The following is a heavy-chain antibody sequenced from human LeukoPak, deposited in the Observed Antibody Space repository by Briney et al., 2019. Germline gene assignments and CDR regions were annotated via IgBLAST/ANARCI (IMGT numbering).Heavy chain of an antibody. CDR1: GFTFSSYA. D-gene: IGHD3-22*01. J-gene: IGHJ4*02. CDR2: ISGSGGST. CDR3: ASEARRAPVTHYYDSSGYYDFY. V-gene: IGHV3-23*01. Sequence: GGSLRLSCAASGFTFSSYAMSWVRQAPGKGLEWVSAISGSGGSTYYADSVKGRFTISRDNSKNTLYLQMNSLRAEGTAVYYCASEARRAPVTHYYDSSGYYDFYWGQGTLVTVSS.